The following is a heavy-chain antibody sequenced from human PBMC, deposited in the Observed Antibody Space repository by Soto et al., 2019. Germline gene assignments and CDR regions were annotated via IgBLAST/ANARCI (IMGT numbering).Heavy chain of an antibody. CDR3: AKDTAWELFGAIDY. D-gene: IGHD1-26*01. V-gene: IGHV3-23*01. J-gene: IGHJ4*02. CDR1: GFTCSSYP. CDR2: ISGSGGST. Sequence: PGRSLILSCAASGFTCSSYPMSRVRQAPGKGLEWVSAISGSGGSTYYADSVKGRFTISRDNSKNTLYLQMTSLRAEDTAVYYCAKDTAWELFGAIDYWGQGTLVTVSS.